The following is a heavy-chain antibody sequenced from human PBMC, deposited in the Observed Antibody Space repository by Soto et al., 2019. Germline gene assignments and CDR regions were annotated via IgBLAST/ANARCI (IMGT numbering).Heavy chain of an antibody. CDR3: VRDTSRVYRYHYGMDV. J-gene: IGHJ6*02. CDR1: GFTFSSYG. CDR2: IWYDGSDK. Sequence: QVQLVESGGGVVQPGRSLRLSCAASGFTFSSYGMHWVRQAPGKGLEWAASIWYDGSDKYYADSVEGRFTISRDNSKDTLYLQMNSLRVEDTAVYYCVRDTSRVYRYHYGMDVWGQGTTVTVSS. D-gene: IGHD6-6*01. V-gene: IGHV3-33*01.